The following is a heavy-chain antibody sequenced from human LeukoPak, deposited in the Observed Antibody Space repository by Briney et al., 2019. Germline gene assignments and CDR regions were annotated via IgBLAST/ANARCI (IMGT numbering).Heavy chain of an antibody. D-gene: IGHD4-11*01. J-gene: IGHJ4*02. CDR3: ARDYSNYFDY. Sequence: SETLSLTCTVSGGSISSYYWSWIRQPPGKGLEWIGYIYYSGSTNYNPSLKSRVTISVDTSKNQFSQKLSSVTAADTAVYYCARDYSNYFDYWGQGTLVTVSS. V-gene: IGHV4-59*01. CDR1: GGSISSYY. CDR2: IYYSGST.